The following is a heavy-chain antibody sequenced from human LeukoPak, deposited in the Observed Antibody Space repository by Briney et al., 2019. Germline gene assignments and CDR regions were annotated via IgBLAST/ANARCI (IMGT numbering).Heavy chain of an antibody. CDR2: FSSSGSAI. V-gene: IGHV3-48*01. CDR1: GFPLSSYS. D-gene: IGHD2-15*01. CDR3: VRVKGSYFDY. J-gene: IGHJ4*02. Sequence: PGGSLRLSCAASGFPLSSYSINGVRQAPGKGLEWVSYFSSSGSAIYYVDSVKGRFTVSRDNAKSSLFLQMTSPRAEDTALYYCVRVKGSYFDYWGQGALVTVSS.